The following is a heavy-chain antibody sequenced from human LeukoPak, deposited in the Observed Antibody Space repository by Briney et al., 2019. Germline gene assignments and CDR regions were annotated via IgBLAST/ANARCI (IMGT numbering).Heavy chain of an antibody. CDR2: ISGNGGSGT. CDR1: GFSFSIYA. Sequence: GGSLRLSCAASGFSFSIYAMSWVRQAPGKGLEWVSGISGNGGSGTYYADSVKGRFTISRDNSKNTLYMQMNSLRAEDTAVYYCARGIRSVRTYYDFWSGYYYYFDYWGQGTLVTVSS. J-gene: IGHJ4*02. V-gene: IGHV3-23*01. CDR3: ARGIRSVRTYYDFWSGYYYYFDY. D-gene: IGHD3-3*01.